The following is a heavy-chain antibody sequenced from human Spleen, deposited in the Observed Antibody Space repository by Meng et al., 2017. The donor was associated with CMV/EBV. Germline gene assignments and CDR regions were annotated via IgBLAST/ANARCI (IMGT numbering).Heavy chain of an antibody. CDR2: INHSGST. V-gene: IGHV4-34*01. J-gene: IGHJ4*02. Sequence: TLSLTCAVYGGSFSGYYWSWIRQPPGKGLEWIGEINHSGSTNYNPSLKSRVTISVDTSKNQFSLKLSSVTAADTAVYYCARGPKLGYWGQGTLVTVSS. D-gene: IGHD4-23*01. CDR1: GGSFSGYY. CDR3: ARGPKLGY.